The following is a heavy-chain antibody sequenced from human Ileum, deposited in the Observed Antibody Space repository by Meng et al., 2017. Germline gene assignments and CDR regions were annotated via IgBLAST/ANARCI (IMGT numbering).Heavy chain of an antibody. Sequence: QAQREESGPGLVRLSETLSLTCNVCGGSVSSASYCWSWIRQPPGKGLEWIGLIHYSGSRNYNPSLKSRVTMSVDTSKNQVSLRLTSVTAADTAVYYCARFYGSGTFEVHDYWGQGTLVTVSS. J-gene: IGHJ4*02. CDR3: ARFYGSGTFEVHDY. CDR2: IHYSGSR. D-gene: IGHD3-10*01. CDR1: GGSVSSASYC. V-gene: IGHV4-61*01.